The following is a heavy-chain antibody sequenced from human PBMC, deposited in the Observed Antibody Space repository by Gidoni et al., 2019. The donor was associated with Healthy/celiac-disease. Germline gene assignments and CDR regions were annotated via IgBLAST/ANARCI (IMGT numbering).Heavy chain of an antibody. J-gene: IGHJ6*02. D-gene: IGHD1-1*01. CDR3: ARESSGWKSVRYYYGMDV. V-gene: IGHV4-61*01. Sequence: QVQLQESGPGLVKPSETLSLTCTVSGGSVSSGSYYWSWIRQPPGKGLEWIGYIYYSGSTNYNPSLKSRVTISVDTSKNQFSLKLSSVTAADTAVYYCARESSGWKSVRYYYGMDVWGQGTTVTVSS. CDR2: IYYSGST. CDR1: GGSVSSGSYY.